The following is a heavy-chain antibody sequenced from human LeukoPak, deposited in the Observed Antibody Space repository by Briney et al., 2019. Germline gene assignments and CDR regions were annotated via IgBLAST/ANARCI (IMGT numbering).Heavy chain of an antibody. D-gene: IGHD3-10*01. Sequence: PGGSLRLSCAASGFTFSNYGMSWVRQAPGKGLEWVSAISGSGGSTYYADSVKGRFTISRDNSKNTLYPQMNSLRAEDTAVYYCAKLDIRGFINYYFDYWGQGILVTVSS. CDR1: GFTFSNYG. V-gene: IGHV3-23*01. CDR3: AKLDIRGFINYYFDY. CDR2: ISGSGGST. J-gene: IGHJ4*02.